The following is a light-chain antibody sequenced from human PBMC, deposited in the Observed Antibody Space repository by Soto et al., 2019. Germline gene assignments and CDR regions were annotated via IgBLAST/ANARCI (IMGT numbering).Light chain of an antibody. CDR2: GAS. Sequence: IVLVQSPGTLSLSPGERATLSCRASQSLAGNYLAWYQQKPGQAPRLLIDGASTRATGTPDRFSGSGSGTDFTLTISRLEPEDFAVYYCQQYGTSPPLTFGGGTKVEMK. J-gene: IGKJ4*01. CDR3: QQYGTSPPLT. V-gene: IGKV3-20*01. CDR1: QSLAGNY.